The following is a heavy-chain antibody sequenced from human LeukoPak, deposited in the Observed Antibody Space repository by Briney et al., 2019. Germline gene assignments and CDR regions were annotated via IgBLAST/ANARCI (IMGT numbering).Heavy chain of an antibody. Sequence: SETLSLTCAVSGGSISSSNWWSWVRQPPGKGLEWIGEIYHSGSTNYNPSLKSRVTISVDKSKNQFSLKLSSVTAADTAVYYCARDSNQWELLRLYAFDIWGQGTMVTVSS. V-gene: IGHV4-4*02. CDR2: IYHSGST. CDR1: GGSISSSNW. CDR3: ARDSNQWELLRLYAFDI. J-gene: IGHJ3*02. D-gene: IGHD1-26*01.